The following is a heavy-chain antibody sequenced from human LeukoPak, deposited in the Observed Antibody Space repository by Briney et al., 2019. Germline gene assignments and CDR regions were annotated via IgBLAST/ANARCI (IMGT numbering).Heavy chain of an antibody. CDR2: IYYSGST. D-gene: IGHD4-23*01. V-gene: IGHV4-30-4*01. Sequence: SQTLSLTCTVSDGSISSGDYYWSWIRQPPGKGLEWIGHIYYSGSTYYNPSLKSRVTISVDTSKNQFSLKLSSVTAADTAVYYCARERFGGNSGAFDIWGQGTMVTVSS. J-gene: IGHJ3*02. CDR1: DGSISSGDYY. CDR3: ARERFGGNSGAFDI.